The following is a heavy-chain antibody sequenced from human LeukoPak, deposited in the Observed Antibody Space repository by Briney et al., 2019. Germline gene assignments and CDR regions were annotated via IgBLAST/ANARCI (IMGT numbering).Heavy chain of an antibody. Sequence: PGGSLRLSCAASGFTFSGSALHWVRQAPGKGLEWVSSISSSSSYIYYADSVKGRFTISRDNAKNSLYLQMNSLRAEDTAVYYCARKGIAVAAPFDYWGQGTLVTVSS. V-gene: IGHV3-21*01. J-gene: IGHJ4*02. D-gene: IGHD6-19*01. CDR1: GFTFSGSA. CDR2: ISSSSSYI. CDR3: ARKGIAVAAPFDY.